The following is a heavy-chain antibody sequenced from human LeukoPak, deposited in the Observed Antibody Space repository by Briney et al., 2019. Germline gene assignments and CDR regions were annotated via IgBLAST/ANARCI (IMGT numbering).Heavy chain of an antibody. D-gene: IGHD3-3*01. CDR3: ARGGALRPYYDFWSGYDWYFDL. CDR1: GYTFTSYG. CDR2: MNPNSGNT. Sequence: ASVKVSCKASGYTFTSYGISWVRQAPGQGLEWMGWMNPNSGNTGYAQKFQGRVTMTRNTSISTAYMELSSLRSEDTAVYYCARGGALRPYYDFWSGYDWYFDLWGRGTLVTVSS. V-gene: IGHV1-8*02. J-gene: IGHJ2*01.